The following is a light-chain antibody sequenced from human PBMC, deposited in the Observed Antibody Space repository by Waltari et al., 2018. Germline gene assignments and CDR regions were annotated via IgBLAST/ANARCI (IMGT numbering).Light chain of an antibody. Sequence: IVLTQSPGTLSLSPGERATLSCRASQSVSRSLAWYQQKPGQAPKLLIYGASTRATGIPDRVTGSGSGTDFSLTISSLEPEDFAIYFCQHYVRLPATFGQGTKVESK. CDR1: QSVSRS. CDR3: QHYVRLPAT. CDR2: GAS. J-gene: IGKJ1*01. V-gene: IGKV3-20*01.